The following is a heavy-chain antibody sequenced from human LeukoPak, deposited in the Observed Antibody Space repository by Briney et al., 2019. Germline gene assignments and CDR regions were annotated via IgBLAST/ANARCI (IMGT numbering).Heavy chain of an antibody. CDR3: ARGGTTFEH. CDR2: IDSSGGYM. J-gene: IGHJ4*02. V-gene: IGHV3-21*01. CDR1: GFTFNTYS. Sequence: PGGSLRPSCEASGFTFNTYSMNWARQAPGKGLEWVSSIDSSGGYMFYADSVKGRFTISRDNAKNSLYLQINSLRAEDTAVYYCARGGTTFEHWGQGTLVTVSS. D-gene: IGHD4-11*01.